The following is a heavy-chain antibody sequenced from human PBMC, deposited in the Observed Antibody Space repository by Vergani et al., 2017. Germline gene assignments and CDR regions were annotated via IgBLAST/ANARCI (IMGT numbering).Heavy chain of an antibody. CDR2: AYHSGAT. Sequence: QVLLRESGPGLVKPSETLSLSCTMSGYSVNSGYYWAWIRQTAAKGLEWIGSAYHSGATYYNPSLESRVTILLDTSRKQFSLRLNSVTAADTAVYYCAGGNDHGTYNPPLDPWGPGTRVTVSS. V-gene: IGHV4-38-2*02. D-gene: IGHD4/OR15-4a*01. J-gene: IGHJ5*02. CDR3: AGGNDHGTYNPPLDP. CDR1: GYSVNSGYY.